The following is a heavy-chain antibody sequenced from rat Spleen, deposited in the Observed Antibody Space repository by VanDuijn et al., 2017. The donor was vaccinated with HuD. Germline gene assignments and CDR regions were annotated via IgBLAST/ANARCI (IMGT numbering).Heavy chain of an antibody. CDR1: GFTFSDYG. J-gene: IGHJ2*01. Sequence: EVQLVESDGGLVQPGGSLKLSCAASGFTFSDYGMAWVRQGPTKGLEWVATISYGDRSGHSSTYYRDSVKGRFTISRDNAKSTLSLQMDSLRSEDTATYYCARRHYGYTDYFDYWGQGVMVTVSS. CDR2: ISYGDRSGHSST. CDR3: ARRHYGYTDYFDY. D-gene: IGHD1-6*01. V-gene: IGHV5-29*01.